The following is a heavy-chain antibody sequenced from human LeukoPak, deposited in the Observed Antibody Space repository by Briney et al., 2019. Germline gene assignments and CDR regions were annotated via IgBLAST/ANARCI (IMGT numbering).Heavy chain of an antibody. CDR1: GGTFSSYA. Sequence: GASVKVSCKASGGTFSSYAISWVRQAPGQGLEWMGGIIPIFGTANYAQKFQGRVTITADESTSTAYMELSSLRSEGTAVYYCARDHYYDFWSGYETLFDYWGQGTLVTVSS. V-gene: IGHV1-69*01. D-gene: IGHD3-3*01. CDR3: ARDHYYDFWSGYETLFDY. CDR2: IIPIFGTA. J-gene: IGHJ4*02.